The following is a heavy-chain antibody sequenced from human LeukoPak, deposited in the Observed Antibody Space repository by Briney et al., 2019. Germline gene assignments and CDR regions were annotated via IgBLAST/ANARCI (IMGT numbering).Heavy chain of an antibody. CDR2: ISWNSGSI. Sequence: PGGSLRLSCAASGFTFDDYAMHWVRQAPGRGLEWVSGISWNSGSIGYADSVKGRFTISRDNAKNSLYLQMNSLRAEDMALYYCAKEYGSGSYYGHFDYWGQGTLVTVSS. D-gene: IGHD3-10*01. CDR1: GFTFDDYA. J-gene: IGHJ4*02. CDR3: AKEYGSGSYYGHFDY. V-gene: IGHV3-9*03.